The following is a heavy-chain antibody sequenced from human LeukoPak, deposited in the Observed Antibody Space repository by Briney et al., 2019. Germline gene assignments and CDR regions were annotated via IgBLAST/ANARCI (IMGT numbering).Heavy chain of an antibody. J-gene: IGHJ5*02. CDR2: IYSGGST. D-gene: IGHD6-13*01. CDR3: ARYSSSYNWFDP. CDR1: GFTVSSNY. V-gene: IGHV3-66*01. Sequence: PGGSLRLSCAASGFTVSSNYMSWVRQAPGKGLEWVSVIYSGGSTYYADSVKGRFAISRDNSENTLYLQMNSLRAEDTAVYYCARYSSSYNWFDPWGQGTLVTVSS.